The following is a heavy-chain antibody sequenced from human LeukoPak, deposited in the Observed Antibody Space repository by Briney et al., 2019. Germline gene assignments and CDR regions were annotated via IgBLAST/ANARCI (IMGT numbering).Heavy chain of an antibody. CDR1: GGSFSGYY. J-gene: IGHJ4*02. CDR3: ARSYDSSGYSH. V-gene: IGHV4-34*01. CDR2: INHSGST. Sequence: PSETLSLTCAVYGGSFSGYYWSWIRQPPGKGLEWIGEINHSGSTNYNASLKSRVIISVDTSKNQFSLKLSSVTAADTAVYYCARSYDSSGYSHWGQGTLVTVSS. D-gene: IGHD3-22*01.